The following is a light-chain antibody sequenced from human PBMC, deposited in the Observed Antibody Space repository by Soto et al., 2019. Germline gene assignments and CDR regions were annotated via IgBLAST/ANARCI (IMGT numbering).Light chain of an antibody. V-gene: IGLV2-8*01. CDR3: SSYAGSNKLL. J-gene: IGLJ2*01. Sequence: QSALTQPPSASGSPGQSVTISCTGTSSDVGGYNYVSWYQQHPGKAPKLMIYEVSKRPSGVPDRFSGSKSGNTASLTVSGLQAEVEADYYCSSYAGSNKLLFGGGTKLTVL. CDR2: EVS. CDR1: SSDVGGYNY.